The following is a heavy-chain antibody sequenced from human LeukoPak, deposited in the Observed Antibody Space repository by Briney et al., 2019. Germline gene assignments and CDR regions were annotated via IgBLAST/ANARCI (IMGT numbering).Heavy chain of an antibody. Sequence: SGPTLVNPTQTLTLTCTFSGFSLSTSGVGVGWIRQPPGKALEWLALIFWNDNEHYSPSLKSRLTITKDTSKNQVLLTMTNMDPVDTATYYCVRADYGDYICQMKNFDCWGQGTLVTVSS. CDR3: VRADYGDYICQMKNFDC. J-gene: IGHJ4*02. CDR2: IFWNDNE. V-gene: IGHV2-5*01. D-gene: IGHD4-17*01. CDR1: GFSLSTSGVG.